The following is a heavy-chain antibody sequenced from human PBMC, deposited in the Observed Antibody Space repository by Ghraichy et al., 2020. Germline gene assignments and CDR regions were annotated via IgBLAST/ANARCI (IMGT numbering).Heavy chain of an antibody. CDR1: GYTFTSYA. CDR2: INTNTGNP. J-gene: IGHJ6*02. Sequence: ASVKVSCKASGYTFTSYAMNWVRQAPGQGLEWMGWINTNTGNPTYAQGFTGRFVFSLNTSVSTAYLQISSLKAEDTAVYYCAREGYYDSSGSLGPYGMDVWGQGTTVTVSS. D-gene: IGHD3-22*01. CDR3: AREGYYDSSGSLGPYGMDV. V-gene: IGHV7-4-1*02.